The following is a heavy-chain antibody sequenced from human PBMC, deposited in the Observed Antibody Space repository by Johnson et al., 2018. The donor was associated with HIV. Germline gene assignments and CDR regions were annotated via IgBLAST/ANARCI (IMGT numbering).Heavy chain of an antibody. J-gene: IGHJ3*02. CDR1: GFTFTNAW. D-gene: IGHD3-10*01. CDR3: AIGRGEFPRHAFDI. Sequence: VQLVESGGGLVKPGGSLRLSCAASGFTFTNAWMSWVRQAPGKGLEWVANIKQDGSEKYYVDSVKGRFTISRDNSRNTLFLHMNSLRADDTAVYYCAIGRGEFPRHAFDIWGQGTMVTVSS. CDR2: IKQDGSEK. V-gene: IGHV3-7*01.